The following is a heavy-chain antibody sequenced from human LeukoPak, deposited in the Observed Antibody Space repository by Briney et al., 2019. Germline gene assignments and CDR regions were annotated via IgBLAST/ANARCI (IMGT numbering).Heavy chain of an antibody. J-gene: IGHJ4*02. CDR3: ANADYDSIGYRTIDY. CDR1: GFTFSRYG. CDR2: IRYDGSNK. Sequence: GGSLRLSCAASGFTFSRYGMHWVRQAPGKGLEWVAFIRYDGSNKYYADSVKGRFTISRDNSKNTLYLQMNSLRAEDTAVYYCANADYDSIGYRTIDYWGQGALVTVSS. V-gene: IGHV3-30*02. D-gene: IGHD3-22*01.